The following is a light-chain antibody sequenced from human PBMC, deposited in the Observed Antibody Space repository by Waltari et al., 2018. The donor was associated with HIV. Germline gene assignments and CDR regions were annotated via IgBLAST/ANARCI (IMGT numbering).Light chain of an antibody. CDR3: QVWDSGSDHPGV. V-gene: IGLV3-21*02. CDR2: DDS. Sequence: SYVLTQPPSVSVAPGQTARITCGGDNIGNKSVHWYQQKPGQAPVLVVFDDSDRPSGIPERFSGSNSGNTATLTVSRVKAGDEADYYCQVWDSGSDHPGVFGTGTKVTVL. J-gene: IGLJ1*01. CDR1: NIGNKS.